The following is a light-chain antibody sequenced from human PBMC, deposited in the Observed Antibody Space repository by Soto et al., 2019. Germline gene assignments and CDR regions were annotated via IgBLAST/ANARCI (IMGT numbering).Light chain of an antibody. J-gene: IGKJ5*01. CDR3: QQRSSWIT. Sequence: EIVLTQSPATLSLFPGERATLSCRASQSVSSYLAWYQQKPGQAPRLLLYDSSSRAAGIPARFSGSGSGTDFTLTITSLEPEDFAVYYCQQRSSWITFGQGTRLEIE. CDR1: QSVSSY. CDR2: DSS. V-gene: IGKV3-11*01.